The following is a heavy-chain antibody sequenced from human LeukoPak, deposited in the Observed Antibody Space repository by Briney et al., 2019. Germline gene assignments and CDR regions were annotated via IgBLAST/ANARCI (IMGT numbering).Heavy chain of an antibody. CDR1: GGSISSSSYY. Sequence: SETLSLTCTVSGGSISSSSYYWGWIRQPPGKGLEWIGSIYYSGSTYYNPSLKSRVTISVDTSKNQFSLKLSSVTAADTAVYYCARDRGYSSSWSSVDWFDPWGQGTLVTVSS. CDR2: IYYSGST. D-gene: IGHD6-13*01. CDR3: ARDRGYSSSWSSVDWFDP. V-gene: IGHV4-39*07. J-gene: IGHJ5*02.